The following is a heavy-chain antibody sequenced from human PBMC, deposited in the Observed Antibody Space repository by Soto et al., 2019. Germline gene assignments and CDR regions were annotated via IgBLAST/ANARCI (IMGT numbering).Heavy chain of an antibody. CDR3: AKRPRALLTSDY. CDR1: GFIFSNYV. V-gene: IGHV3-23*04. J-gene: IGHJ4*02. D-gene: IGHD1-26*01. Sequence: EVQLVDSGGGLVQPGGSLRLSCAASGFIFSNYVMSWVRQAPGKGLEWVSSISDSGGTSYYADSVKGRFTISRDNSKNTLSLQMNSLRAEDTAIYYCAKRPRALLTSDYWGQGTLVTVSS. CDR2: ISDSGGTS.